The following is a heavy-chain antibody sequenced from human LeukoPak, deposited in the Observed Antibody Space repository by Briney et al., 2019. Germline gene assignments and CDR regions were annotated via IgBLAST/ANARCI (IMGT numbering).Heavy chain of an antibody. CDR3: ARQDYDSSGYYPFDY. CDR2: IYYSGST. Sequence: SETLSLTCTVSGGSISSYYWSWVRQPPGKGLEWIGYIYYSGSTNYNPSLKSRVTISVDTSKNQFSLKLSSVTAADTAVYYCARQDYDSSGYYPFDYCGQGTLVTVSS. V-gene: IGHV4-59*08. CDR1: GGSISSYY. J-gene: IGHJ4*02. D-gene: IGHD3-22*01.